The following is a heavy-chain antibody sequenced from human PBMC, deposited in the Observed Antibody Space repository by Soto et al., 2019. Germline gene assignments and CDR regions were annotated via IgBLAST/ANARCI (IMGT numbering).Heavy chain of an antibody. CDR1: GASISGSYYY. J-gene: IGHJ4*02. Sequence: SETLSLTCAVSGASISGSYYYWAWLRQSPGKGPEWIGGVFDTGFASYNPSLESRVSVSVDTSKSQFSLKLSAITAADTAVYYCATSQKGYNWNYFDHWGQGALVTVSS. CDR2: VFDTGFA. D-gene: IGHD1-20*01. CDR3: ATSQKGYNWNYFDH. V-gene: IGHV4-39*01.